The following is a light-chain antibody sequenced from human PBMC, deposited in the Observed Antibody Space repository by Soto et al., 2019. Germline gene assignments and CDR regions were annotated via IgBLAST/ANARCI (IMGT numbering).Light chain of an antibody. J-gene: IGLJ3*02. CDR2: EVS. Sequence: QSVLTQPPSASGSPGQSVTISCTGTSSDVGGYNYVSWYQQHPGKAPKLMIYEVSKRPSGVPDRFSGSKSGNTASLTVSGLQAEDEADYYCSSYAGSKGWVFGGGTKVTVL. CDR3: SSYAGSKGWV. CDR1: SSDVGGYNY. V-gene: IGLV2-8*01.